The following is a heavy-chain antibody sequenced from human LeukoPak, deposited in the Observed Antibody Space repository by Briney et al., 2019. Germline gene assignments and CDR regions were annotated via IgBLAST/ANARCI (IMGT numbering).Heavy chain of an antibody. Sequence: PSETLSLTCTVSGGSISSSSYYWGWIRQPPGKGLEWIGSIYYSGSTYYNPSLKSRVTISVDTSKNQFSLKLSSVTAADTAVYYCARQYIAVAKDAFDIRGQGTMVTVSS. V-gene: IGHV4-39*01. CDR1: GGSISSSSYY. CDR2: IYYSGST. CDR3: ARQYIAVAKDAFDI. D-gene: IGHD6-19*01. J-gene: IGHJ3*02.